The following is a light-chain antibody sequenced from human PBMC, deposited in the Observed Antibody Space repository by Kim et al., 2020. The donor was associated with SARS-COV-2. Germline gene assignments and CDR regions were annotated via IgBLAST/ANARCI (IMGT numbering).Light chain of an antibody. J-gene: IGLJ2*01. CDR1: NSDVGGYNY. V-gene: IGLV2-14*03. CDR3: SSYSSSSTLV. CDR2: DVT. Sequence: LTQPASVSGSPGQSITISCTGSNSDVGGYNYVSWYQQYPDKVPRLMIYDVTNRPSGVSNRFSGSKSGNTASLTISGLRAEDEAVYYCSSYSSSSTLVFGGGTQLTVL.